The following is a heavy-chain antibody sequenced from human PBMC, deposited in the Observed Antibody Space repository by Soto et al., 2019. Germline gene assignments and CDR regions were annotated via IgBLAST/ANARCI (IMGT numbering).Heavy chain of an antibody. D-gene: IGHD6-13*01. V-gene: IGHV1-46*01. CDR3: ARVAATGPYNSFDP. J-gene: IGHJ5*02. Sequence: QVQLVQSGAEVKEPGASVKVSCKASGYTFTAYHMHWVRQAPGQGLEWMGIINPNVGSTSYAQKFEGRVTMTRDTSTSTVYMELSSLRSEHTAVYYCARVAATGPYNSFDPWGQGTLVTVSS. CDR1: GYTFTAYH. CDR2: INPNVGST.